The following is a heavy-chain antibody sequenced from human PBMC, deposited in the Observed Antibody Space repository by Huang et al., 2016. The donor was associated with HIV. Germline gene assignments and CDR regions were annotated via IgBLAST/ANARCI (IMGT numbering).Heavy chain of an antibody. D-gene: IGHD4-17*01. J-gene: IGHJ6*03. V-gene: IGHV4-39*01. CDR1: GGSISSSSYY. Sequence: QLQLQESGPGLVKPSETLSLTCTVSGGSISSSSYYWGWIRQSPGKGLGWIGIVYYIGNGYDKPSLKSRVTMSVDRSSNQFSLKMHSVSAADTAVYYCASRTTVTTTSNYHYFYMDVWGKGTTVIVSS. CDR3: ASRTTVTTTSNYHYFYMDV. CDR2: VYYIGNG.